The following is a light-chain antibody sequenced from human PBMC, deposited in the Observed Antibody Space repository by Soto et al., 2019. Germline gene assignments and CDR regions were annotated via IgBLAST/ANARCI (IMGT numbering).Light chain of an antibody. V-gene: IGLV1-51*02. CDR3: GTCDSSLSTKV. Sequence: QSVLTQPPSVSAAPGQKVTISCSGSTSSIGNNYVSWYQHLPGTAPKLLIYENNRRPSGIPDRFSGSKSGTSATLGITGLQAGDEADYYCGTCDSSLSTKVFGTGTKLTVL. J-gene: IGLJ1*01. CDR2: ENN. CDR1: TSSIGNNY.